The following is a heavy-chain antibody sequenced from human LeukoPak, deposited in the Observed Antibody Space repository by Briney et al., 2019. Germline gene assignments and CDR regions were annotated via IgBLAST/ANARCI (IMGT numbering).Heavy chain of an antibody. J-gene: IGHJ4*02. CDR3: ARDRTRRSSCLDY. CDR1: GFTFSSYA. V-gene: IGHV3-30-3*01. CDR2: ISYDGSNK. Sequence: GGSLRLSCAASGFTFSSYAMHWVRQAPGKGLEWVAVISYDGSNKYYADSVKGRFTISRDNSKNTLYLQMNSLRAEDTAVYYCARDRTRRSSCLDYWGQGTLVTVSS. D-gene: IGHD6-13*01.